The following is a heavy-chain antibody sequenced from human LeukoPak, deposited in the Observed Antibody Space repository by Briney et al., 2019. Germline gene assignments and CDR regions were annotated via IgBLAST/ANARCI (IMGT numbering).Heavy chain of an antibody. CDR1: GGSFSGYY. CDR2: INHSGST. V-gene: IGHV4-34*01. Sequence: SETLSLTCAVYGGSFSGYYWSWIRQPPGKGLEWIGEINHSGSTNYNPSLKSRVTISVDTSKNQFSLKLSSVTAADTAVYYCARMVLVTYYYGSGSYSGFDYWGQGTLVTVSS. J-gene: IGHJ4*02. CDR3: ARMVLVTYYYGSGSYSGFDY. D-gene: IGHD3-10*01.